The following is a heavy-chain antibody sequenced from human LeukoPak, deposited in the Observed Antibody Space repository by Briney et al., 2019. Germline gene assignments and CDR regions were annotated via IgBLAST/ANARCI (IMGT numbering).Heavy chain of an antibody. V-gene: IGHV3-7*01. Sequence: GGSLRLSCAASGFTFSSYWMSWVRQAPGKGLEWVANIKQDGSEKYYVDSVKGRFTISRDNAKNSLHLQMNSLRAEDTAVYYCAKDAYYGSGSYFYYYYYYMDVWGKGTTVTVSS. D-gene: IGHD3-10*01. CDR3: AKDAYYGSGSYFYYYYYYMDV. J-gene: IGHJ6*03. CDR2: IKQDGSEK. CDR1: GFTFSSYW.